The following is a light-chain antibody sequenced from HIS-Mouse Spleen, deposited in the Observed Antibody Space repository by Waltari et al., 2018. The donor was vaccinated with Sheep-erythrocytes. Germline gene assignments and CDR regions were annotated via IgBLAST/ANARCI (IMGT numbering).Light chain of an antibody. CDR2: DVS. CDR1: SSDVGGYNY. Sequence: QSALTQPRSVSGSPGQSVTISCTGTSSDVGGYNYVPWYQQDPRKAPQPMIYDVSKRPSGLPDRFSAPKAGNTASLTISGLQAEDEADYYCCSYAGSYNHVFATGTKVTVL. J-gene: IGLJ1*01. CDR3: CSYAGSYNHV. V-gene: IGLV2-11*01.